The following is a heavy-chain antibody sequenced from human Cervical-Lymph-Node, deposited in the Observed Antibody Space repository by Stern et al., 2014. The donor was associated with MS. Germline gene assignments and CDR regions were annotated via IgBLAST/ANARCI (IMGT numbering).Heavy chain of an antibody. CDR1: GYSFSNYY. CDR2: INPNRGGT. D-gene: IGHD3-3*01. Sequence: QVQLVQSGAEVKKPGASAKVSCKASGYSFSNYYVHWVRLAPGQGLEWVGWINPNRGGTNLAQKFQGRVTMTRETSISTAYMELTWLRSDDTAVYYCARGRGRFMALFDSWGQGTLVTVSS. CDR3: ARGRGRFMALFDS. J-gene: IGHJ4*02. V-gene: IGHV1-2*02.